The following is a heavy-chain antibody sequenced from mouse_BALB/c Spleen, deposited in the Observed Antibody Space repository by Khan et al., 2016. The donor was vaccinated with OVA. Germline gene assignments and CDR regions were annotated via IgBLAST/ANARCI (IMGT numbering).Heavy chain of an antibody. V-gene: IGHV1S29*02. D-gene: IGHD2-2*01. CDR1: GYTFTDYN. J-gene: IGHJ3*01. CDR3: VRSGYGSFAF. Sequence: EVQLQESGPEVVKPGASVKISCKASGYTFTDYNVDWVKQRHGKSLEWIGYFFPNSGGSGYNQKFKTQATLTVDISSSTAYMNLRRLTSDDSAVYYCVRSGYGSFAFLGKGTLVTVAA. CDR2: FFPNSGGS.